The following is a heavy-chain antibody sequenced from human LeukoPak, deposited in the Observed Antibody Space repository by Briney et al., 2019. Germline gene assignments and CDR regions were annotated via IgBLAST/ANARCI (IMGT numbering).Heavy chain of an antibody. CDR2: INPNSGDT. J-gene: IGHJ4*02. CDR1: GYIFTAYY. V-gene: IGHV1-2*02. D-gene: IGHD1-26*01. Sequence: ASVKVSCKGSGYIFTAYYMHWVRQAPGQGLEWMGWINPNSGDTNYVQKFQGRATMTRDTSISTAYMELSRLRSDDTAVYYCASIVGARTSGFDYWGQGTLVTVSS. CDR3: ASIVGARTSGFDY.